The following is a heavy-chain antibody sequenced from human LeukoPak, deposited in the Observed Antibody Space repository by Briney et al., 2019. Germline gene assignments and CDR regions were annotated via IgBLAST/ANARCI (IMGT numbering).Heavy chain of an antibody. CDR3: ARGGHLDY. V-gene: IGHV3-7*03. J-gene: IGHJ4*02. CDR2: INQDGSEK. Sequence: GGSLRLSCAASGITFSRFWMSWVRQAPGKGLQWVANINQDGSEKHYVDSVKGRFTISRDNAENSLYLQMNSLRAEDTAVYYCARGGHLDYWGQGALVTVAS. CDR1: GITFSRFW. D-gene: IGHD3-16*01.